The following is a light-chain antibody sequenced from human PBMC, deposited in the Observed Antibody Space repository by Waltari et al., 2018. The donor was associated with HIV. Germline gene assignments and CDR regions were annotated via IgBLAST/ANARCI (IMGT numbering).Light chain of an antibody. J-gene: IGKJ4*01. V-gene: IGKV4-1*01. CDR3: QQYFSSPLT. CDR1: RTILFPSNSKNY. Sequence: DIVMTQYPDSLALSLGERATINCKSSRTILFPSNSKNYLAWYQQKPGQSPKLLIYWASTRESGVPDRFSGGGSGTNFTLTISSLQTEDVAVYYCQQYFSSPLTFGGGTRVEIK. CDR2: WAS.